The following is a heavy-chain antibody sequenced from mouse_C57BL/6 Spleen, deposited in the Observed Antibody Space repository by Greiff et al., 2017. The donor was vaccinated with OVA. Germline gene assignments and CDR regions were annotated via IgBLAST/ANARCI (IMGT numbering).Heavy chain of an antibody. V-gene: IGHV1-82*01. CDR3: ARYDPVDYAMDY. D-gene: IGHD2-12*01. J-gene: IGHJ4*01. CDR2: IYPGDGDT. Sequence: QVQLQQSGPELVKPGASVKISCKASGYAFSSSWMNWVKQRPGKGLEWIGRIYPGDGDTNYNGKFKGKATLTADKSSSTAYMQLSSLTSEDSAVYFCARYDPVDYAMDYWGQGTSVTVSS. CDR1: GYAFSSSW.